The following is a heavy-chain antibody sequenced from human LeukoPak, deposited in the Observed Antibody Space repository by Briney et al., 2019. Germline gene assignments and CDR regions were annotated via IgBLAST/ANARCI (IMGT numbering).Heavy chain of an antibody. D-gene: IGHD2-2*01. CDR1: GFTFSSCS. Sequence: GSLRLACSASGFTFSSCSMHWVRQAPGKGLEYVSGITGSGGSTFYADSVKGRFTISRDNSKNSLYLQMTSLRAEDTAMYYCKTSPASPIAYAGQGTLVTVSS. CDR2: ITGSGGST. V-gene: IGHV3-64D*06. CDR3: KTSPASPIAY. J-gene: IGHJ4*02.